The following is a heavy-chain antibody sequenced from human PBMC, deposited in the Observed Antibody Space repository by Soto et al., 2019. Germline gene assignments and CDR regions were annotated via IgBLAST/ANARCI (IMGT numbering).Heavy chain of an antibody. D-gene: IGHD2-21*01. V-gene: IGHV4-31*03. Sequence: SETLSLTCTVSGGSISSGGYYWSWIRQHPGKGLEWIGYIYYSGSTYYNPSLKSRVTISVDTSKNQFSLKLSSVTAADTAVYYCAREPKFPIGYYYYYYMDVWGKGTTVTVSS. CDR3: AREPKFPIGYYYYYYMDV. CDR1: GGSISSGGYY. J-gene: IGHJ6*03. CDR2: IYYSGST.